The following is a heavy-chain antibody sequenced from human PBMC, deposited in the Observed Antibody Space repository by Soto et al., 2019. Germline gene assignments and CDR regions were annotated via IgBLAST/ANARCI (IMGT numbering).Heavy chain of an antibody. CDR1: GFTFIEAW. CDR2: LKSETDGGTA. Sequence: EVQLVESGGGLVKPGGSLRLSCVGSGFTFIEAWMSWVRQAPGKGLEWVGRLKSETDGGTADYAAPVEGRFNISRDDSKHTLYLQMNSLKSEYTAVYYCMTAPGLNVLFWGQGALVTVSS. J-gene: IGHJ4*02. V-gene: IGHV3-15*01. CDR3: MTAPGLNVLF. D-gene: IGHD3-16*01.